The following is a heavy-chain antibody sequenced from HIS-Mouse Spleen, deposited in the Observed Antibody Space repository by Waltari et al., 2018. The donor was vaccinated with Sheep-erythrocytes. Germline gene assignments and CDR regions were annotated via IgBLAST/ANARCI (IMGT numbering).Heavy chain of an antibody. J-gene: IGHJ5*02. CDR1: GYTFTGYY. CDR3: ARGDVSHYDFWSGLFGWFDP. D-gene: IGHD3-3*01. Sequence: QVQLVQSGAEVKKPGASVKVSCKASGYTFTGYYMHWVRQAPGQGLEWMGWINPNSGGTNYAQKVQGRVTMTRYTSISTAYMELSRLRSDVTAVYYWARGDVSHYDFWSGLFGWFDPWGQGTLVTVSS. V-gene: IGHV1-2*02. CDR2: INPNSGGT.